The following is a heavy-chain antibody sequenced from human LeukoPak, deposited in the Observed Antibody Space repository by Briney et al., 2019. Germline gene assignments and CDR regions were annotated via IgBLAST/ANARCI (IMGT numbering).Heavy chain of an antibody. Sequence: VASVKVSCKASGGTFSNYDISWVRQAPGQGLEWMGGIIPIFGTANYAQKFQGRVTITADESTSTAYMELSSLRSEDTAVYYCARGAELYYDLDYWGQGTLVTVSS. D-gene: IGHD3-22*01. V-gene: IGHV1-69*13. CDR1: GGTFSNYD. CDR3: ARGAELYYDLDY. CDR2: IIPIFGTA. J-gene: IGHJ4*02.